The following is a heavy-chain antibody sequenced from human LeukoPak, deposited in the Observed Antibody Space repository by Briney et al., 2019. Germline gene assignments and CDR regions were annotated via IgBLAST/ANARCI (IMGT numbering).Heavy chain of an antibody. Sequence: QPGGSLTVSCAASGFTFSTYAMSWVRQAPGKGLEWVSAISGSGGSTYYADSVKGRFTIYRDNSKNTLYVQMNSLRAEDTAVYYCAKEGYRYGDAIDYWGQGTLVTVSS. D-gene: IGHD5-18*01. CDR3: AKEGYRYGDAIDY. V-gene: IGHV3-23*01. J-gene: IGHJ4*02. CDR1: GFTFSTYA. CDR2: ISGSGGST.